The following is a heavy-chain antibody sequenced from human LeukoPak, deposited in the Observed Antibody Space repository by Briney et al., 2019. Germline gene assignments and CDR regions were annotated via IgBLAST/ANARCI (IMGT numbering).Heavy chain of an antibody. Sequence: SQTLSLTCAISGDSVSSNSAAWNWIRQSPSRGLEWLGRTYYRSKWYNDYAVSVKSRITVNPDTSKNQFSLKLSSVTAADTAVYYCARRTAASPYYFDYWGQGTLVTVSS. CDR1: GDSVSSNSAA. CDR2: TYYRSKWYN. J-gene: IGHJ4*02. D-gene: IGHD2-21*02. CDR3: ARRTAASPYYFDY. V-gene: IGHV6-1*01.